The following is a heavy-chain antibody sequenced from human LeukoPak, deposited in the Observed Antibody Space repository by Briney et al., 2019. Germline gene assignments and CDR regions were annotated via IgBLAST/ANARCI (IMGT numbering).Heavy chain of an antibody. Sequence: GGSLRLSCAASGFTSGFTFNNYVMSWVRQAPGKGLEWVSSISSSSSYIYYADSVKGRFTISRDNAKNSLYLQMNSLRAEDTAVYYCARGGGRIGHSSGWYVYWGQGTLVTVSS. J-gene: IGHJ4*02. V-gene: IGHV3-21*01. CDR3: ARGGGRIGHSSGWYVY. D-gene: IGHD6-19*01. CDR1: GFTFNNYV. CDR2: ISSSSSYI.